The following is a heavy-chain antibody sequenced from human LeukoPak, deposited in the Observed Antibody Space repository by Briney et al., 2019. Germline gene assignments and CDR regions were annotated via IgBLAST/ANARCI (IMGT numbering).Heavy chain of an antibody. V-gene: IGHV3-64D*09. CDR2: ISSNGGST. CDR1: EFTFSSYS. D-gene: IGHD4-23*01. J-gene: IGHJ3*02. CDR3: VKGLRWDAFDI. Sequence: GGSLRLSCAASEFTFSSYSMNWGRQAPGKGLEYVSGISSNGGSTYYADSVKGRFTISRDNSKNTLYLQMSSLRVEDTAVYYCVKGLRWDAFDIWGQGTMVTVSS.